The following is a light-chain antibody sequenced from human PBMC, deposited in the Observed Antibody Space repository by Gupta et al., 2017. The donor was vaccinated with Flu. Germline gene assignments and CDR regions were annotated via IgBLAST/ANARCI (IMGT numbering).Light chain of an antibody. CDR1: QSVLYSSNNKNY. V-gene: IGKV4-1*01. J-gene: IGKJ1*01. Sequence: DIVMTQSPDSLAVSLGERATINCKSSQSVLYSSNNKNYLAWYQQKPGQPPQLLIYWASTRESGVPDRFSGSGSGKDFTLTISSRQAEDVAVYYCQQYYNNPKWTFGQGTKVEIK. CDR2: WAS. CDR3: QQYYNNPKWT.